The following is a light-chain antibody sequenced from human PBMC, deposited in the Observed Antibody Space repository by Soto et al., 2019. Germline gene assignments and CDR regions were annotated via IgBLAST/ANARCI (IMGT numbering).Light chain of an antibody. J-gene: IGKJ5*01. CDR3: QQVISYPIT. CDR2: AAS. V-gene: IGKV1-9*01. CDR1: QGISSS. Sequence: DIPLTQSPSVLSASVGDRVTITCRASQGISSSLVWYQQRPGKAPKLLIDAASTLQSGIPLRFSGSGSGTEFTLTISSLQPEDFATYYCQQVISYPITFGQGTRVDIK.